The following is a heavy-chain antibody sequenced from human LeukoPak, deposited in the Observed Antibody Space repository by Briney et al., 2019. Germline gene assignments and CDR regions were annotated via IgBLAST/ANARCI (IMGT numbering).Heavy chain of an antibody. CDR3: ARIKYSSSWYRDYYYGMDV. V-gene: IGHV1-69*04. J-gene: IGHJ6*02. CDR1: GGTLSSYA. CDR2: IIPILGIA. Sequence: SVKVSCKASGGTLSSYAISWVRQAPGQGLEWMGRIIPILGIANYAQKFQGRVTITADKSTSTAYMELSSLRSEDTAVYYCARIKYSSSWYRDYYYGMDVWGQGTTVTVSS. D-gene: IGHD6-13*01.